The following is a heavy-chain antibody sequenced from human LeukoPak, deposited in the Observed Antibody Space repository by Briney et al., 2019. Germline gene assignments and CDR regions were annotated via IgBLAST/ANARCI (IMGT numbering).Heavy chain of an antibody. V-gene: IGHV4-59*01. D-gene: IGHD6-13*01. CDR2: IDYAGRT. Sequence: SETLSLTCTVSGGSISRDYWSWIRQPPGKGLEWIGYIDYAGRTNYNPSLKSRVTISVDTSKNQFSLKLSSVTAADTAVYYCARDRPGGSSLDYWGQGTLVTVSS. CDR3: ARDRPGGSSLDY. CDR1: GGSISRDY. J-gene: IGHJ4*02.